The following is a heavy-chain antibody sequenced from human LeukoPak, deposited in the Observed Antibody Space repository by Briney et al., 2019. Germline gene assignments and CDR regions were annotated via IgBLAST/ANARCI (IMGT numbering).Heavy chain of an antibody. Sequence: PSETLSLTCIASGGSISSSSHYWGWIRQPPGKGLEWMGSIYYNGGTFYNPSLKSRLTISVDTSKNQFSLRLSSVTAADTAVYYCARGSIVVVPAAKYNWFDPWGQGTLVTVSS. CDR2: IYYNGGT. V-gene: IGHV4-39*01. J-gene: IGHJ5*02. D-gene: IGHD2-2*01. CDR1: GGSISSSSHY. CDR3: ARGSIVVVPAAKYNWFDP.